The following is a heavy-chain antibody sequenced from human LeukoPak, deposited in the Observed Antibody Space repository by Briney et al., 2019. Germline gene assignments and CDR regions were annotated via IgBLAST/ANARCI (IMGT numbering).Heavy chain of an antibody. CDR1: GGSVSSISYY. CDR2: IYQNGST. Sequence: PSETLSLTCTVSGGSVSSISYYWTWIRQSPGKGLEWIGHIYQNGSTNYFPSLETRLTISLDTSKNQFSLKLSSVTAADTAVYSCAKVSNGWPYSFDSWGQGVQVTVSS. D-gene: IGHD6-19*01. CDR3: AKVSNGWPYSFDS. V-gene: IGHV4-61*01. J-gene: IGHJ4*02.